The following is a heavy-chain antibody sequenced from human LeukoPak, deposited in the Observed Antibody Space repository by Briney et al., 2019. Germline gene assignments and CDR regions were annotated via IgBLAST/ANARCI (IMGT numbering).Heavy chain of an antibody. CDR3: ARANRKDTAMVFGY. CDR1: GGTFSSYA. J-gene: IGHJ4*02. Sequence: SVKVSCKASGGTFSSYAISWVRQAPGQGLEWMGGIIPIFGTANYAQKFQGRVTMTGDTSINTAYMEVSSLTSEDTAVYYCARANRKDTAMVFGYWGQGTLVTVSS. V-gene: IGHV1-69*06. CDR2: IIPIFGTA. D-gene: IGHD5-18*01.